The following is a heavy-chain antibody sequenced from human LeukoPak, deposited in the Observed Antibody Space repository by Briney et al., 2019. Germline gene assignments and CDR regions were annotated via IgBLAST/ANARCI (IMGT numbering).Heavy chain of an antibody. CDR2: ISGSGGST. D-gene: IGHD2-15*01. V-gene: IGHV3-23*01. J-gene: IGHJ6*02. CDR3: AKEELPRHNYYYYYGMDV. Sequence: PGGSLRLSCAASGFTFSSYAMSWVRQAPGKGLEWVSAISGSGGSTYYADSVKGRFTISRDNSKNTLYLQMNSLRAEDTAVYYCAKEELPRHNYYYYYGMDVWGQGTTVTVSS. CDR1: GFTFSSYA.